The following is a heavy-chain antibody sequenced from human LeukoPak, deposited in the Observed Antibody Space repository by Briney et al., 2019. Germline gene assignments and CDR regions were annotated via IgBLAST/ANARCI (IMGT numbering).Heavy chain of an antibody. CDR3: ARSPRGYSTRGGDC. Sequence: SETLSLTCAVYGGSFSGYYWNWIRQPPGKGLEWIGEINHSGSTNYNPSLKSRVTISVDTSKNQFSLKLSSVTAADTAVYYCARSPRGYSTRGGDCWGQGTLVTASS. CDR2: INHSGST. V-gene: IGHV4-34*01. CDR1: GGSFSGYY. J-gene: IGHJ4*02. D-gene: IGHD5-18*01.